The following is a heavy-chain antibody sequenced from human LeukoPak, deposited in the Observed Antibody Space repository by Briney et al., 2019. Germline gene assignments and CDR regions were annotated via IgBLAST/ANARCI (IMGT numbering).Heavy chain of an antibody. CDR3: AKGSSSWWGAFDI. V-gene: IGHV3-21*04. CDR1: GFTFSSYS. Sequence: GGSLRLSCAASGFTFSSYSMNWVRQAPGKGLEWVSSISSSSSYIYYADSVKGRFTISRDNAKNSLYLQMNSLRAEDTAVYYCAKGSSSWWGAFDIWGQGTMVTVSS. CDR2: ISSSSSYI. D-gene: IGHD6-13*01. J-gene: IGHJ3*02.